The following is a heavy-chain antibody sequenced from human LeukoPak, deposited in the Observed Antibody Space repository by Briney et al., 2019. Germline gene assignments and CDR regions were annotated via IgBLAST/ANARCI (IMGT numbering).Heavy chain of an antibody. CDR1: GFTFSGHC. CDR2: INQVGSDK. CDR3: TRDRSRAEDD. Sequence: GGSLRLSCAASGFTFSGHCMSWVGQAPGKGLEWVANINQVGSDKYYVDSVKGRFTISRDNANNLLYLQMNSLRGEDTAVYYCTRDRSRAEDDWGQGTLVTVSS. V-gene: IGHV3-7*01. J-gene: IGHJ4*02. D-gene: IGHD1-14*01.